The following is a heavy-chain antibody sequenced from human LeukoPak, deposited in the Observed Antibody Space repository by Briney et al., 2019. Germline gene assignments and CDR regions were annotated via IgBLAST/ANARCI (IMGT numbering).Heavy chain of an antibody. D-gene: IGHD3-22*01. CDR1: GFTFGDYV. V-gene: IGHV3-49*04. J-gene: IGHJ3*02. CDR3: TRRYNYDSSGYYYVRDAFDI. CDR2: IRSKAYGGTT. Sequence: GGSLRLSCTASGFTFGDYVMSWVRQAPGKGLEWVGFIRSKAYGGTTKNAASVKGRFPISRDDSRSIAYLQMNSLKTEDTAVYYCTRRYNYDSSGYYYVRDAFDIWGQGTMVTVSS.